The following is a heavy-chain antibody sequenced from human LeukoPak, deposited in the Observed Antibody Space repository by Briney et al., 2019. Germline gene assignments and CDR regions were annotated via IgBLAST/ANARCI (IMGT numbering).Heavy chain of an antibody. CDR3: ASYSSSPYSLDY. V-gene: IGHV3-30-3*01. J-gene: IGHJ4*02. CDR2: ISYDGSNK. CDR1: GFTFSSYA. Sequence: GGSLRLSCAASGFTFSSYAMHWVRQAPGKGLEWVAVISYDGSNKYYADSVKGRFTISRDNSKNTLYLQMNSLRAEDTVVYYCASYSSSPYSLDYWGQGTLVTVSS. D-gene: IGHD6-6*01.